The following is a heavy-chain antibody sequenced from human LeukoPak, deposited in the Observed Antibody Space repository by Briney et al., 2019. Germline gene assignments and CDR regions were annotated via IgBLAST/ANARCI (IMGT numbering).Heavy chain of an antibody. D-gene: IGHD4/OR15-4a*01. CDR2: ISSSSSYI. J-gene: IGHJ3*02. CDR1: GFTFSSYS. V-gene: IGHV3-21*01. CDR3: ARDFRRLTRGGDAFDI. Sequence: PGGSLRLSCAASGFTFSSYSMNWVRQAPGKGLEWVSSISSSSSYIYYADSVKGRFTISRDNAKNSLYLQMNSLRAEDTAVYYCARDFRRLTRGGDAFDIWGQGTMVTVSS.